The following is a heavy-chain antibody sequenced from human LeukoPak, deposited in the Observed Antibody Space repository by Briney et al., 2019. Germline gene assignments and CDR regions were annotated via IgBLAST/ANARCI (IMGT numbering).Heavy chain of an antibody. V-gene: IGHV4-4*02. J-gene: IGHJ5*02. CDR1: GGSIGSDNW. CDR3: ARDLGIAVAGRRDPNWFDP. CDR2: IYHSGST. Sequence: PSETLSLTCAVSGGSIGSDNWWTWVRQPPGKGLEWIGEIYHSGSTNYNPSLKSRVTISVDKSKNQFSLKLSSATAADTAVYYCARDLGIAVAGRRDPNWFDPWGQGTLVTVSS. D-gene: IGHD6-19*01.